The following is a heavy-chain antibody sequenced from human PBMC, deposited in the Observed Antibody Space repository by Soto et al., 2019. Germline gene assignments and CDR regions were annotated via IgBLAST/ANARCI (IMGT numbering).Heavy chain of an antibody. CDR2: ISGSGGST. V-gene: IGHV3-23*01. CDR3: AKNYYESRGYFDY. CDR1: GFTFSSYA. J-gene: IGHJ4*02. Sequence: EVQLLESGGGLVQPGGSLRLSCAASGFTFSSYAMSWVRQAPGKGLEWVSAISGSGGSTYYADSVKGRFTISRDNSKNTRYLQMNSLRAEDTAVYYCAKNYYESRGYFDYWGQGTLVTVSS. D-gene: IGHD3-22*01.